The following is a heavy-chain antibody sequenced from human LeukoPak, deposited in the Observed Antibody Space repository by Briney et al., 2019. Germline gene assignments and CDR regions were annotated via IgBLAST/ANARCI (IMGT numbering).Heavy chain of an antibody. CDR2: IYHSGST. Sequence: SETLSLTCTVSGYSISSGYYWGWIRQPPGKGLEWIGSIYHSGSTYYNPSLKSRVTISVDTSKNQFSLKLCSVTAADTAVYYCARDLAAAAAHFDYWGQGTLVTVSS. CDR3: ARDLAAAAAHFDY. J-gene: IGHJ4*02. D-gene: IGHD6-13*01. CDR1: GYSISSGYY. V-gene: IGHV4-38-2*02.